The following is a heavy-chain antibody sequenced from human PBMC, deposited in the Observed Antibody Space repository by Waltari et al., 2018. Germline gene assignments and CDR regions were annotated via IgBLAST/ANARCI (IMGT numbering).Heavy chain of an antibody. CDR3: ASDMLAVAGFDY. J-gene: IGHJ4*02. CDR1: GGSISSYY. V-gene: IGHV4-4*07. CDR2: IYNSGST. D-gene: IGHD6-19*01. Sequence: QVQLQESGPGLVKPSETLSLTCNVSGGSISSYYWILIRQPAGKGLVWIGRIYNSGSTNDNPSLKSLVTMSVDTSKNQFSLKLSSVTAADTAVYYCASDMLAVAGFDYWGQGTLVTVSS.